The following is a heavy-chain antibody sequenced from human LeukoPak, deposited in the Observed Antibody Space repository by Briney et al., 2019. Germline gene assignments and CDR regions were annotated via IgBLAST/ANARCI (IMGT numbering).Heavy chain of an antibody. CDR3: AREGVAVAATGYYGMDV. J-gene: IGHJ6*04. D-gene: IGHD6-19*01. V-gene: IGHV3-53*04. CDR2: IYSGGST. CDR1: GFTVSSNY. Sequence: GGSLRLSCAASGFTVSSNYMSWVRQAPGKGLEWVSVIYSGGSTYYADSVKGRFTISRHNSKNTLYLQMNSLRAEDTAVYYCAREGVAVAATGYYGMDVWGKGTTVTVSS.